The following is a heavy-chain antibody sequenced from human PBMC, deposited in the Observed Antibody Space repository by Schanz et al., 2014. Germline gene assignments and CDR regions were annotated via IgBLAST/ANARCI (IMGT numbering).Heavy chain of an antibody. CDR3: AKNQYDDVDLSSFYFDF. D-gene: IGHD3-10*02. Sequence: VQLVESGGGLVKPGGSLRLSCAASTSIFNHAWMSWVRQAPGKGLEWLSYISDSGTYTNYADSVKGRFTISRDNAKSSLYLQMNSLRVEDTAIYYCAKNQYDDVDLSSFYFDFWGQGTLVTVSS. V-gene: IGHV3-11*05. CDR1: TSIFNHAW. CDR2: ISDSGTYT. J-gene: IGHJ4*02.